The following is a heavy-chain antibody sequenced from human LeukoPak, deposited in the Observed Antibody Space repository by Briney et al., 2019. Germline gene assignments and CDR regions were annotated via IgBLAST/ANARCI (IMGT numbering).Heavy chain of an antibody. V-gene: IGHV4-39*07. J-gene: IGHJ5*02. D-gene: IGHD3-3*01. Sequence: SETLSLTCTVSGGSISSSSYYWGWIRQPPGKGLEWIGSIYYSGSTYYNPSLKSRVTISVDTSNNQFSLKLSSVTAADTAVYYCARILTYYDFWSGYYTHNWFDPWGQGTLVTVSS. CDR2: IYYSGST. CDR3: ARILTYYDFWSGYYTHNWFDP. CDR1: GGSISSSSYY.